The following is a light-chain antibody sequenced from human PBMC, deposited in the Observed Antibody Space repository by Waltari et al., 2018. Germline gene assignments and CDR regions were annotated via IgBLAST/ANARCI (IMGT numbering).Light chain of an antibody. J-gene: IGLJ1*01. CDR2: EVS. CDR3: SSFTGSDTHV. CDR1: SSDVGRYNY. Sequence: QSALTQPASVSGSPGQSITISCTGTSSDVGRYNYVSWYQQHPGKAPKLMSYEVSHRPSGVSNGCSGSKSGNTASLTISGLQAEDEADYYCSSFTGSDTHVFGTGTKVTVL. V-gene: IGLV2-14*01.